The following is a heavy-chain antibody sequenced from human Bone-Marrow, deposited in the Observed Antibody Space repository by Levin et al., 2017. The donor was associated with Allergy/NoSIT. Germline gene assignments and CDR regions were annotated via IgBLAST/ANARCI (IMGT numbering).Heavy chain of an antibody. CDR1: GFSFDTYS. J-gene: IGHJ4*01. V-gene: IGHV3-48*01. CDR3: ARDHDWAFDY. CDR2: ISASSI. Sequence: GESLKISCVASGFSFDTYSMNWLRQTPGKGLEWVSYISASSISYADSVRGRFTISRDNVKNLLHLQMNSLRAEDTGIYYCARDHDWAFDYWGHGTLVTVSS. D-gene: IGHD3-9*01.